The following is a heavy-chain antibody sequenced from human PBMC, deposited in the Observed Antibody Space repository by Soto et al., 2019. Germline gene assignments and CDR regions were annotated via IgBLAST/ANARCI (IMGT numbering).Heavy chain of an antibody. CDR1: GYTFSLYG. Sequence: ASVKVSCKASGYTFSLYGINWVRQAPGQGLEWMGWMNTYTGITNYAQRFQGRVTMTTDTSTTTAYMEVKSLRSDDTAVYYCARAPPSGRVDPWGQGTLVTVSS. D-gene: IGHD3-3*01. V-gene: IGHV1-18*04. J-gene: IGHJ5*02. CDR3: ARAPPSGRVDP. CDR2: MNTYTGIT.